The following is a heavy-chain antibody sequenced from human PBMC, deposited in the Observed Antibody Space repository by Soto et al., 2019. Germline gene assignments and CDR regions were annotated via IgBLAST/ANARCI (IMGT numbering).Heavy chain of an antibody. Sequence: QVQLVESGGGLVKPGGSLRLSCAASGFTFSDHYMAWIRQAPGKGLEWVSYISTSGSTIYYADSVKGRFTISRDNAKNSLFLQTTSLRAEDTAVYFCARMEPAMVGYFDHWGQGTLVTVSS. V-gene: IGHV3-11*01. D-gene: IGHD5-18*01. J-gene: IGHJ4*02. CDR1: GFTFSDHY. CDR2: ISTSGSTI. CDR3: ARMEPAMVGYFDH.